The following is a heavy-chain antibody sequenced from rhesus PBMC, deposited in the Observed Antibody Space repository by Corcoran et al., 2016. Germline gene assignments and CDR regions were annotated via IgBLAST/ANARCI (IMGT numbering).Heavy chain of an antibody. J-gene: IGHJ4*01. CDR1: GGSISSNY. CDR2: IYGRGGGT. CDR3: ARKGSGGPRYDY. V-gene: IGHV4-160*01. Sequence: QVQLQESGPGLVKPSETLSLTCAVSGGSISSNYWSWIRQPPGKGLEWIGRIYGRGGGTHYNPSLKSRVPISTATSKNQFSLKRSSVTAADTAVYYCARKGSGGPRYDYWGQGVLVTVSS. D-gene: IGHD6-37*01.